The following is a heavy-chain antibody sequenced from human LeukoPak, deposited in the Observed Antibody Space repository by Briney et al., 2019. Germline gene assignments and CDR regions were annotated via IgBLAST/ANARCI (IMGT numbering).Heavy chain of an antibody. CDR3: ARGWGGYDSSGYYYIN. Sequence: PGGSLRLSCAASGFTFSNYAMSWVRQAPGKGLEWVSGISGSGGSTYYVDSVKGRFTISRDNAKNSLYLQMNSLRAEDTAVYYCARGWGGYDSSGYYYINWGQGTLVTVSS. CDR1: GFTFSNYA. D-gene: IGHD3-22*01. V-gene: IGHV3-23*01. J-gene: IGHJ4*02. CDR2: ISGSGGST.